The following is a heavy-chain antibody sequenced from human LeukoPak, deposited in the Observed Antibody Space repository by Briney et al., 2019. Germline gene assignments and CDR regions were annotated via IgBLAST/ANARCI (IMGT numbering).Heavy chain of an antibody. CDR3: ARGPRGVTASGANFDY. J-gene: IGHJ4*02. Sequence: PSETLSRTCAVYGGSSSGYYWSWIRQPPGKGLEWFGEINHSGSTNYNPSLKSRVTISVDTSKNQFSLKLSSVTAADTAVYYCARGPRGVTASGANFDYWGEGTLVTVSS. D-gene: IGHD2-21*02. CDR1: GGSSSGYY. V-gene: IGHV4-34*01. CDR2: INHSGST.